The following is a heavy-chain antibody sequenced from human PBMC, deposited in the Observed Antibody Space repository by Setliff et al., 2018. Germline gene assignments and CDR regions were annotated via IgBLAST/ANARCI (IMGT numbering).Heavy chain of an antibody. CDR3: ARRDPTGYYGYSFDF. Sequence: SETLSLTCTVSGDSIRRSTYYWGWIRQSPGKGLDWIATVDHSGNAFYNPSLKSRVIISVDTSKNQVSLRLTSVSAADTAVYFCARRDPTGYYGYSFDFWGQGTPVTVSS. CDR2: VDHSGNA. CDR1: GDSIRRSTYY. J-gene: IGHJ4*02. D-gene: IGHD3-9*01. V-gene: IGHV4-39*01.